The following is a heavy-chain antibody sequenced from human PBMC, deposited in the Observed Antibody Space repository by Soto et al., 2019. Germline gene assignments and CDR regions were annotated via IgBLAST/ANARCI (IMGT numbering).Heavy chain of an antibody. D-gene: IGHD7-27*01. CDR1: GYTLTELS. J-gene: IGHJ3*02. CDR3: ATFPYWGLGIGAFDI. Sequence: ASVKVSCKVSGYTLTELSMHWVRQAPGKGLEWMGGFDPEDGETIYAQKFQGRVTMTEDTSTDTAYMELSSLRSEDTAVYYCATFPYWGLGIGAFDIWGQGTMVTVSS. V-gene: IGHV1-24*01. CDR2: FDPEDGET.